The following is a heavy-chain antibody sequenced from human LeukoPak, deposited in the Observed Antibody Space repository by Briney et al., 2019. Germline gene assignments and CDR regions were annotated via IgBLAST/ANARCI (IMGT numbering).Heavy chain of an antibody. D-gene: IGHD6-6*01. CDR2: ISFDGSNK. CDR3: AKEKAARTKYYFDH. J-gene: IGHJ4*02. V-gene: IGHV3-30*18. Sequence: GGSLRLSCAASGFTFSNYGMHWLRQAPGKGLEWVTVISFDGSNKYYAQSLKGRFTISRDNSQNTLYLQVNSLRAEDTAVYYCAKEKAARTKYYFDHWGQGTLVTVSS. CDR1: GFTFSNYG.